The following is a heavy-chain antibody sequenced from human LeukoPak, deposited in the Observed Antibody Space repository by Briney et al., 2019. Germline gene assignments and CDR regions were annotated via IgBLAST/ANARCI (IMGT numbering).Heavy chain of an antibody. D-gene: IGHD2-2*02. J-gene: IGHJ4*02. CDR3: ARLDPNRYCSSTSCYRGDY. CDR2: INHSGST. Sequence: PSETLSLTCAVYGGSFSGYYRSWIRQPPGKGLEWIGEINHSGSTNYNPSLKSRVTISVDTSKNQFSLKLSSVTAADTAVYYCARLDPNRYCSSTSCYRGDYWGQGTLVTVSS. V-gene: IGHV4-34*01. CDR1: GGSFSGYY.